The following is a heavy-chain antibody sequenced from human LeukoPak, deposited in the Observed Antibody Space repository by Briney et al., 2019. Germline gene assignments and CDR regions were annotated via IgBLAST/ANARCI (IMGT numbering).Heavy chain of an antibody. V-gene: IGHV3-30*19. Sequence: GGSLRLSCAASGFTFSSNWMHWVRQAPGKGLEWVAVISYDGSNKYYADSVKGRFTISRDNSKNTLYLQMNSLRAEDTAVYYCARDPSSSSWYTFDPWGQGTLVTVSS. CDR2: ISYDGSNK. D-gene: IGHD6-13*01. CDR1: GFTFSSNW. CDR3: ARDPSSSSWYTFDP. J-gene: IGHJ5*02.